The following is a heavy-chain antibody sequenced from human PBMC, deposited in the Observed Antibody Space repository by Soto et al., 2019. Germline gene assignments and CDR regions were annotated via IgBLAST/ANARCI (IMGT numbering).Heavy chain of an antibody. J-gene: IGHJ6*02. V-gene: IGHV1-69*13. CDR1: GGTFSSYA. CDR2: IIPIFGTA. Sequence: GASVKVSCKASGGTFSSYAISWVRQAPGQGLEWMGGIIPIFGTANYAQKFQGRVTITADESTSTAYMELSSLRSEETAVYYCARVSAMAERGDYYGMDVWGQGTTVTVSS. D-gene: IGHD5-18*01. CDR3: ARVSAMAERGDYYGMDV.